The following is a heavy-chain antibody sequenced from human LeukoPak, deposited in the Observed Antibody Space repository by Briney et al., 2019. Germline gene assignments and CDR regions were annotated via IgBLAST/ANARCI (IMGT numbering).Heavy chain of an antibody. CDR2: INHSGSP. D-gene: IGHD3-10*01. Sequence: SETLSLTCAVYGGSFSGYYWSWIRQPPGKGLEWIGEINHSGSPNYNPSLKSRVTISIDTSKKQFSLKLRPVTAADTAVYYCARDLSDYYGSGSYRPIDAFDIWGQGKVVTVSS. CDR1: GGSFSGYY. J-gene: IGHJ3*02. CDR3: ARDLSDYYGSGSYRPIDAFDI. V-gene: IGHV4-34*01.